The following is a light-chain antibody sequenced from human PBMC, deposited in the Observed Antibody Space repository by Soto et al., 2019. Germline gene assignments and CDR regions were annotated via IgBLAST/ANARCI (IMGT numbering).Light chain of an antibody. CDR3: QQYGSSPNT. V-gene: IGKV3-20*01. Sequence: EIVLTQSPGTLSLSPGERATLSCRASQSVSSSYLAWYQQKPGQAPRLLIYGASSRATGIPDRFSGSGSGKDLALTISRLEPEDFAVYYCQQYGSSPNTFGQGTKLEIK. CDR2: GAS. CDR1: QSVSSSY. J-gene: IGKJ2*01.